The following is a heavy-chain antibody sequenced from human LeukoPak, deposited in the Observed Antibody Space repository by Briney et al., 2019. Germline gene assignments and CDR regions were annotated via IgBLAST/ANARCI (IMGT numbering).Heavy chain of an antibody. V-gene: IGHV5-10-1*01. CDR2: IDPSDSYT. D-gene: IGHD6-19*01. CDR3: ARGRGWADY. Sequence: GEFLKISCKGSGYSFTNNWITRVRQMPGKGLEWMGRIDPSDSYTDYSPSFQGHVTISADKSISTAYLQWSSLKASDTAMYYCARGRGWADYWGQGTLVTVSS. CDR1: GYSFTNNW. J-gene: IGHJ4*02.